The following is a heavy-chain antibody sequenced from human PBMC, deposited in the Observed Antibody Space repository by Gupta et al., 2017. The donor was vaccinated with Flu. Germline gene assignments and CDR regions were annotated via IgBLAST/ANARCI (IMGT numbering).Heavy chain of an antibody. CDR1: GGTFGSYA. D-gene: IGHD6-25*01. Sequence: QVQLVQSGAEVKKPGSSVKVSCKASGGTFGSYAISWVRQAPGQGLEYMGGVIPIFGTPNYAQKFQGRLTFTADESTSKVYMDLKSRKSXDXAVYFCXRDLAAVGHYFDYWGQGTLVNVSS. V-gene: IGHV1-69*01. J-gene: IGHJ4*02. CDR2: VIPIFGTP. CDR3: XRDLAAVGHYFDY.